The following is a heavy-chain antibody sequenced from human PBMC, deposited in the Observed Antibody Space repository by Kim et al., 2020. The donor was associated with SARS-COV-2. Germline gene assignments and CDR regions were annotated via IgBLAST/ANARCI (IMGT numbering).Heavy chain of an antibody. CDR1: GGSISSYY. J-gene: IGHJ4*02. V-gene: IGHV4-59*01. CDR3: ARGWLSFSFDY. CDR2: IYYSGST. Sequence: SETLSLTCTVSGGSISSYYWSWIRQPPGKGLEWIGYIYYSGSTNYNPSLKSRVTISVDTSKNQFSLKLSSVTAADTAVYYCARGWLSFSFDYWGQGTLVTVSS. D-gene: IGHD3-22*01.